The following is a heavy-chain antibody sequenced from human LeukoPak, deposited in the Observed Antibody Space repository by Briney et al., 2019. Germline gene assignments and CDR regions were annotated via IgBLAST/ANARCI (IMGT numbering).Heavy chain of an antibody. V-gene: IGHV4-61*02. CDR1: GASISSDSYY. J-gene: IGHJ6*03. CDR3: ARGVTGTTSGYYYMDV. D-gene: IGHD1-7*01. Sequence: PSETLSLTCTVSGASISSDSYYWSWIRQPAGKGLEWIGRIYTSGSTNYNPSLKSRVTMSVDTSKNQFSLKLSSVTAADTAVYYCARGVTGTTSGYYYMDVWGKGTTVTVSS. CDR2: IYTSGST.